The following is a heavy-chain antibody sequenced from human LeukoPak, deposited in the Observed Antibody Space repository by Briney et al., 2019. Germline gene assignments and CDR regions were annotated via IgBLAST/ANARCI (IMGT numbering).Heavy chain of an antibody. Sequence: SETLSLTCAVYGGSFSGYYWSWIRQPPGKGLEWIAEINNGGRTNYNPSLMSRVTISVDTSKNQFSLKLSSVTAEDTAVYYCARRARGGHFDYWGQGTLVTVSS. CDR2: INNGGRT. J-gene: IGHJ4*02. D-gene: IGHD3-16*01. CDR3: ARRARGGHFDY. V-gene: IGHV4-34*01. CDR1: GGSFSGYY.